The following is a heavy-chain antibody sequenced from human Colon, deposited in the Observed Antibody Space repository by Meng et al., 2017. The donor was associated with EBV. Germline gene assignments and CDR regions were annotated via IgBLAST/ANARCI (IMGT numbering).Heavy chain of an antibody. D-gene: IGHD6-19*01. CDR3: ARVSSGWDYFNY. Sequence: QVQLQEPGPGLVKPSQTLSLTCTVSGGSVSRGGYYWTWIRQHPGKGLEWFGHIYYSGSTFYNPSLKRRVIISIDTSKNQFSLNLRSVTAADTAVYYCARVSSGWDYFNYRGQGTLVTVSS. CDR1: GGSVSRGGYY. J-gene: IGHJ4*02. CDR2: IYYSGST. V-gene: IGHV4-31*03.